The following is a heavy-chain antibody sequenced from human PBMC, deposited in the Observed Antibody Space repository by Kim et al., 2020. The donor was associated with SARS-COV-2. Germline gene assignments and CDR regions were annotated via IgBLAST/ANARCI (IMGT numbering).Heavy chain of an antibody. J-gene: IGHJ3*02. Sequence: SVKVSCKASGFTFTSSAVQWVRQARGQRLEWIGWIVVGSGNTNYAQKFQERVTITRDMSTSTAYMELSSLRSEDTAVYYCAADSGGWGAFDIWGQGTMVTVSS. CDR2: IVVGSGNT. CDR1: GFTFTSSA. D-gene: IGHD1-26*01. V-gene: IGHV1-58*01. CDR3: AADSGGWGAFDI.